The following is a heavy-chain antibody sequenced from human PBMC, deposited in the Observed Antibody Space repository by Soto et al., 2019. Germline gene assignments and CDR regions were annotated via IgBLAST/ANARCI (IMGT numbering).Heavy chain of an antibody. Sequence: EVQLVESGGDLVQPGGSLRLSCAASGFTFSTYWMKCVRQAPGKGLEWVANIKQDGSETYYVDSVKGRFTISRDNANDSLYLQMSSLRAEDTAVYYCARGGWGRYFDLLGRGALVT. D-gene: IGHD3-16*01. CDR2: IKQDGSET. V-gene: IGHV3-7*05. CDR3: ARGGWGRYFDL. J-gene: IGHJ2*01. CDR1: GFTFSTYW.